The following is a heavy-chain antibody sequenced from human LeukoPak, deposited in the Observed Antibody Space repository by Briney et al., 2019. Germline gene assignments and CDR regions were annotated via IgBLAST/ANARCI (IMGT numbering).Heavy chain of an antibody. CDR2: IKQDGSAK. V-gene: IGHV3-7*04. Sequence: YPGGSLRLSCAASGFTFSSYWMTWVRQAPGKGLEWVANIKQDGSAKYYVDSVKGRFTNSRDNAKNSLYLQMNSLRAEDTAVYYCVRQYNSSWLQFFDYWGQGTLVTVSS. CDR3: VRQYNSSWLQFFDY. CDR1: GFTFSSYW. J-gene: IGHJ4*02. D-gene: IGHD6-13*01.